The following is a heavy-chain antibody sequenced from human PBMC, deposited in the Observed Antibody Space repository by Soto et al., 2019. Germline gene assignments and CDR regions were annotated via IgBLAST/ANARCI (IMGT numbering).Heavy chain of an antibody. CDR1: GYTFTNYD. CDR2: MNPNSGNT. V-gene: IGHV1-8*01. J-gene: IGHJ5*02. CDR3: ARTPSGVVGAPRINWFDP. Sequence: QVQLVQSGAEVKKPGASVKVSCKASGYTFTNYDINWVRQATGQGLEWMGWMNPNSGNTGYAQKFQGRVTMTRNTSISTAYMGLSSLRSEDTAVYYCARTPSGVVGAPRINWFDPWGQGTLVTVSS. D-gene: IGHD2-15*01.